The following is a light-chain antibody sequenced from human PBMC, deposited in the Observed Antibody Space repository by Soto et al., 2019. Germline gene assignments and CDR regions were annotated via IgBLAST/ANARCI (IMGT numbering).Light chain of an antibody. J-gene: IGKJ1*01. CDR1: QGISNY. V-gene: IGKV1-27*01. Sequence: DIQMTQSPSSLSASVGDRVTITCRASQGISNYLAWYQQKPGKVPKLLIYAASTLQSGVPSRFSGSGSGTDVTLTIISLQPEDVATYDCQKYNSATWTFGQGTKVEIK. CDR3: QKYNSATWT. CDR2: AAS.